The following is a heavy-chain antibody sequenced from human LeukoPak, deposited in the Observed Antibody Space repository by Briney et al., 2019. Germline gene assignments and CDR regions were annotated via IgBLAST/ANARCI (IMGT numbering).Heavy chain of an antibody. V-gene: IGHV4-59*01. CDR2: IYYSGST. J-gene: IGHJ4*02. D-gene: IGHD2-2*01. CDR1: GGSISSYY. Sequence: SETLSLTCTVSGGSISSYYWSWIRQPPGKGLEWIGYIYYSGSTNYNPSLKSRVTISVDTSKNQFSLKLSSVTAADTAVYYCARASPSFGYWGQGTLVTVSS. CDR3: ARASPSFGY.